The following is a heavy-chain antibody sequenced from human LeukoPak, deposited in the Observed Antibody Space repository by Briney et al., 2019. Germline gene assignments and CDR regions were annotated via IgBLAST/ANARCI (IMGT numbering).Heavy chain of an antibody. D-gene: IGHD3-10*01. CDR3: ARDEGGGSGSYYDYYYGMDV. J-gene: IGHJ6*02. V-gene: IGHV4-39*07. Sequence: SETLSLTCTVSGGSISSSSYYWGWIRQPPGKGLEWIGRIYYSGSTYYNPSLKSRVTISVDTSKNQFSLKLSSVTAADTAVYYCARDEGGGSGSYYDYYYGMDVWGQGTTVTVSS. CDR1: GGSISSSSYY. CDR2: IYYSGST.